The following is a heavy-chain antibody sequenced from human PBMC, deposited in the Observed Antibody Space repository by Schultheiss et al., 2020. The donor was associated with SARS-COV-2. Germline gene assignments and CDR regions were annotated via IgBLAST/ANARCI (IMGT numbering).Heavy chain of an antibody. Sequence: GGSLRLSCAASGFTFSDYYMSWIRQAPGKGLEWVSYISSSGSTIYYADSVKGRFTISRDNAKNSLYLQMNSLRAEDTAVYYCARERDDLLVDRYGMDVWGQGTTVTVSS. V-gene: IGHV3-11*04. CDR1: GFTFSDYY. CDR2: ISSSGSTI. CDR3: ARERDDLLVDRYGMDV. D-gene: IGHD1-1*01. J-gene: IGHJ6*02.